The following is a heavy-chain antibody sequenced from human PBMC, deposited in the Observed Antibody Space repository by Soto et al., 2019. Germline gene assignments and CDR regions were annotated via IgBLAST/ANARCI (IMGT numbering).Heavy chain of an antibody. V-gene: IGHV3-7*01. D-gene: IGHD4-17*01. J-gene: IGHJ4*02. CDR2: IKQDGSEK. Sequence: EVQLVESGGGLVQPGGSLRLSWAASGFTFSNYWMSWVRQAPGEGLEWVATIKQDGSEKYYVDSVKGRFTISRDNAKNSLYLQMNSLRAEDTAVYYCARATYYGYYGGVFDYWGQGTLVTVSS. CDR1: GFTFSNYW. CDR3: ARATYYGYYGGVFDY.